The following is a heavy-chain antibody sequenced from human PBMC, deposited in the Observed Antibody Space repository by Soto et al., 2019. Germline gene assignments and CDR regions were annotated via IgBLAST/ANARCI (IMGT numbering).Heavy chain of an antibody. D-gene: IGHD2-8*01. V-gene: IGHV3-9*01. CDR1: GFRFAQYV. J-gene: IGHJ4*02. Sequence: VQVVASGGGLVQPGRSLRLSCAVSGFRFAQYVMHWVRQAPGKGLECVSTVSPTGDTVAYADSVEGRFTVSRDNAKNALYLQMTSLTGADTAFNYCLKDAPNGSIDDWGQGTLVTVSS. CDR3: LKDAPNGSIDD. CDR2: VSPTGDTV.